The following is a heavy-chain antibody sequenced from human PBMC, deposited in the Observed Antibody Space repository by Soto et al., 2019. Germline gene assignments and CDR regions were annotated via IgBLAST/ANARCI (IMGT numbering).Heavy chain of an antibody. J-gene: IGHJ4*02. CDR3: ARGGYSGYGAY. V-gene: IGHV4-31*03. CDR1: GGSISSGSYY. Sequence: QVQLQESGPGLVEPSQTLSLICTVSGGSISSGSYYWSWIRQHPGKGLEWIGYIYYSGSTYYNPSLKSRVTISVDTSKNQFSLNLSSVTAADTAVYYCARGGYSGYGAYWGQGTLVTVSS. CDR2: IYYSGST. D-gene: IGHD5-12*01.